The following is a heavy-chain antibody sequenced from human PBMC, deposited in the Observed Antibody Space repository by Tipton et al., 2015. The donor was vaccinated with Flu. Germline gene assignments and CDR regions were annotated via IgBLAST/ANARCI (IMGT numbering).Heavy chain of an antibody. CDR1: GDSIRSSDYY. J-gene: IGHJ5*01. CDR3: ARRDFSNYVSEPKNWFDF. Sequence: LVQSSETLSLTCAVSGDSIRSSDYYWGWIRQPPGKGLEWIGNICPGSPYYNPSLKSRVTISVARSKNQFSLRLTSVTAADTAVYFCARRDFSNYVSEPKNWFDFWGQGTLVTVSS. CDR2: ICPGSP. D-gene: IGHD4-11*01. V-gene: IGHV4-38-2*01.